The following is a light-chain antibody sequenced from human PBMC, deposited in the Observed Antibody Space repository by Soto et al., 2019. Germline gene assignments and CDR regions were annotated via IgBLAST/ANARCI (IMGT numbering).Light chain of an antibody. CDR1: ESVSNN. V-gene: IGKV3-15*01. J-gene: IGKJ4*01. CDR2: GAS. Sequence: EIVLTQSPATLSVSQGERATLSCRASESVSNNLAWYQQKPGQAPRLLSFGASARATGIPARFSGSGSGTEFTLTISSLQSEDFAVYYCQQYNKWPLTFGGGTKVEIK. CDR3: QQYNKWPLT.